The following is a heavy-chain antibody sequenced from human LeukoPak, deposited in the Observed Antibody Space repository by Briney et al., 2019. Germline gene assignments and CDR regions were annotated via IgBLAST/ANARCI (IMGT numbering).Heavy chain of an antibody. V-gene: IGHV3-23*01. CDR1: GFTFSTYA. CDR3: AKIVGYCSSTSCSAEYFQH. D-gene: IGHD2-2*03. J-gene: IGHJ1*01. CDR2: IRGVDFNT. Sequence: GGSLRLSCVASGFTFSTYAMNWVRQAPGKGLEWVSAIRGVDFNTYYADSVKGRFTISRDNSKNTLYLHMNSLRVEDTAVYYCAKIVGYCSSTSCSAEYFQHWGQGTLVTVSS.